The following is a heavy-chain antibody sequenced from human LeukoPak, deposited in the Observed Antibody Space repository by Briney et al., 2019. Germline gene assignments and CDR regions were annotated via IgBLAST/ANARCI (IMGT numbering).Heavy chain of an antibody. CDR2: INHSGST. D-gene: IGHD4-17*01. CDR3: ATHRYDYGDLYYFDY. CDR1: GGSFSGYY. J-gene: IGHJ4*02. V-gene: IGHV4-34*01. Sequence: SETLSLTCAVYGGSFSGYYWSWIRQPPGKGLEWIGEINHSGSTNYNPSLKSLVTISVDTSKNQFSLKLSSVTAADTAVYYGATHRYDYGDLYYFDYWGQGTLVTVSP.